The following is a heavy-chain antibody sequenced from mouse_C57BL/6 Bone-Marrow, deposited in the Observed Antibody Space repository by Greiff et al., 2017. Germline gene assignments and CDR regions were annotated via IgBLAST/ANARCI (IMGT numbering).Heavy chain of an antibody. J-gene: IGHJ4*01. CDR1: GYSFTDYN. D-gene: IGHD2-4*01. V-gene: IGHV1-39*01. CDR2: IHPNYGTT. CDR3: ERGYEYDYAMDY. Sequence: EVKLMEPGPELVKPGASVKISCKASGYSFTDYNMHWVKQSNGKSLEWIGVIHPNYGTTSYNQKFKGKATLTVDQSSSTAYMQLNSLTSEDSAVYDCERGYEYDYAMDYGGQGTSVTVSS.